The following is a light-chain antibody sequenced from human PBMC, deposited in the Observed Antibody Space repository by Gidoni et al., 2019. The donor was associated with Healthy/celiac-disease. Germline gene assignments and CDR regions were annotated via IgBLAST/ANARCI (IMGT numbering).Light chain of an antibody. V-gene: IGKV1-33*01. CDR1: QDISNY. CDR2: EAS. CDR3: QQYDNLPRT. J-gene: IGKJ2*01. Sequence: DTQMTQSPSSLSASVGDRVTITCQASQDISNYLNWYQQKPGKAPKLLIYEASNLETGVPSRFSGSGSGTDFTFTISSLQPEDIATYYCQQYDNLPRTFGQGTKLEIK.